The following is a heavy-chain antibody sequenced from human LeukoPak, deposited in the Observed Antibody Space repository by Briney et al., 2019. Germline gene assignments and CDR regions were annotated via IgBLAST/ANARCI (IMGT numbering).Heavy chain of an antibody. J-gene: IGHJ2*01. CDR3: AKEKTVAGWYFDL. V-gene: IGHV3-7*01. Sequence: GGSLRLSCVASGFPFDIYWMSWVRPGPGKGLEWVANIKSDGSEEYYADSVKGRLTVSRDNAKNSLFLQMNRLRVEDTAVYYCAKEKTVAGWYFDLWGRGTLVTVSS. CDR1: GFPFDIYW. D-gene: IGHD6-19*01. CDR2: IKSDGSEE.